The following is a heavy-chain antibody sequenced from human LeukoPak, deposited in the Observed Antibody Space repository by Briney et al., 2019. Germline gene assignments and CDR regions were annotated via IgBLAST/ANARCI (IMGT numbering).Heavy chain of an antibody. J-gene: IGHJ4*02. CDR3: ARQIGMAGKAGFDY. D-gene: IGHD6-19*01. V-gene: IGHV4-4*07. CDR2: IYTTGST. CDR1: GGSISSYY. Sequence: SETLSLTCTVSGGSISSYYWTWIRQPAGKGLEWIGRIYTTGSTNYNPSLNSRVTMSVDTSKNQFSLKLSSVTAADTAVYYCARQIGMAGKAGFDYWGQGTLVNVSS.